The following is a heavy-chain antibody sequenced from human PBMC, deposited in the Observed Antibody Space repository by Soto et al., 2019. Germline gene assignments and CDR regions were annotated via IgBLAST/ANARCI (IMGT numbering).Heavy chain of an antibody. D-gene: IGHD3-3*01. V-gene: IGHV3-7*03. CDR3: ARCEYYDFCSGYYR. CDR1: GFTFSSYW. J-gene: IGHJ4*02. CDR2: IKQDGSEK. Sequence: GSLRLSCAASGFTFSSYWMSWVRQAPGKGLEWVANIKQDGSEKYYVDSVKGRFTISRDNAKNSLYLQMNSLRAEDTAVYYCARCEYYDFCSGYYRWGQGTLVTVSS.